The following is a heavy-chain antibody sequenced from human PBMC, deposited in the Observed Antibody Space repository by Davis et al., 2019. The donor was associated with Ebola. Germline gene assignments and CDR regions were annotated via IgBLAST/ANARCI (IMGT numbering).Heavy chain of an antibody. Sequence: GGSLRLSCAASGFTFSSYGMHWVRQAPGKGLEWVAVISYDGSNKYYADSVKGRFTISRDNSKNTLYLQMNSLRAEDTAVYYCAKGLRIAAAGTWYYGMDVWGKGTTVTVSS. CDR3: AKGLRIAAAGTWYYGMDV. V-gene: IGHV3-30*18. D-gene: IGHD6-13*01. J-gene: IGHJ6*04. CDR1: GFTFSSYG. CDR2: ISYDGSNK.